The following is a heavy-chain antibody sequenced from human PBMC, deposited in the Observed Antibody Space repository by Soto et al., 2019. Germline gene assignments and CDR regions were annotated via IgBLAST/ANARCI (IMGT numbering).Heavy chain of an antibody. J-gene: IGHJ4*02. D-gene: IGHD2-15*01. CDR1: GFTFSSYS. V-gene: IGHV3-21*04. CDR2: ISSSSSCT. Sequence: GGSLRLSCAASGFTFSSYSMNWVRQAPGKGLEWVSSISSSSSCTYYADSVKGRFTISRDNSKNTLSLQMNSLRAEDTAVYYCTKANRYCSGANCFTFDYWGLGTLVTVSS. CDR3: TKANRYCSGANCFTFDY.